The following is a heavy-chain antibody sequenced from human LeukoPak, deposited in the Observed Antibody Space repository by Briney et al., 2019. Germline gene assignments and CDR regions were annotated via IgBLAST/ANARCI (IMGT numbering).Heavy chain of an antibody. CDR2: IWSDATNM. D-gene: IGHD4-11*01. V-gene: IGHV3-33*06. J-gene: IGHJ4*02. CDR3: SKGAQRGFDYSNSFQY. CDR1: GFIFTDYG. Sequence: GGSLRLSCVASGFIFTDYGFHWVRQTPGKGLEWVAAIWSDATNMYYGNSVKGRFFIQRDDFQNTVYLEMSSLRAEDTAVYYCSKGAQRGFDYSNSFQYWGQGSLVTVSS.